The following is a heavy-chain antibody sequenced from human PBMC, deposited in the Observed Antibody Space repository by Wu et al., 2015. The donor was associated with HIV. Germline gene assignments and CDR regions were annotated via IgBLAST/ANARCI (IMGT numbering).Heavy chain of an antibody. CDR2: ISAYNGNT. Sequence: QVQLVQSGAEVKKSGASLKVSCKASGYAFKTYGISWLRQAPGQGLEWMGWISAYNGNTNYAQKLQGRVTMTTDTSTSTAYMELRSLRSDDTAVYYCARAEDGSSGYYYLFDYWGQGTLVTVSS. J-gene: IGHJ4*02. D-gene: IGHD3-22*01. CDR3: ARAEDGSSGYYYLFDY. CDR1: GYAFKTYG. V-gene: IGHV1-18*01.